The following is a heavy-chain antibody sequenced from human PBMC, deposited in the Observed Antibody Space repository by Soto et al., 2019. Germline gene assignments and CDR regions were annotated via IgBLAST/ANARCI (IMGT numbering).Heavy chain of an antibody. V-gene: IGHV3-48*03. Sequence: EMHLVESGGGLVQPGGSLRLSCAASGFSFSNYEMNWVRKAPGKGLEWVAYISSGGDTIHYADSVRGRFTVSRDNARNALSLQMNTLRVEDTALYYCARDRAAGGYWGQGTLVTVSS. CDR3: ARDRAAGGY. D-gene: IGHD6-13*01. CDR1: GFSFSNYE. J-gene: IGHJ4*02. CDR2: ISSGGDTI.